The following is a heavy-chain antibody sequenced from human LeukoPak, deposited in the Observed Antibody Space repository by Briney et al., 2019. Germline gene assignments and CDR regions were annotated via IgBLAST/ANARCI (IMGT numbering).Heavy chain of an antibody. CDR1: GGSISSYY. Sequence: SETLSLTCTVSGGSISSYYWSWIRQPPGKGLEWIGYIYYSGSTNYNPSLKSRVTISVDTSKNQFSLKLSSVTAADTAVYYCASSPGVAYSYYYGMDVWGQGTTVTVSS. D-gene: IGHD2-15*01. CDR2: IYYSGST. J-gene: IGHJ6*02. CDR3: ASSPGVAYSYYYGMDV. V-gene: IGHV4-59*01.